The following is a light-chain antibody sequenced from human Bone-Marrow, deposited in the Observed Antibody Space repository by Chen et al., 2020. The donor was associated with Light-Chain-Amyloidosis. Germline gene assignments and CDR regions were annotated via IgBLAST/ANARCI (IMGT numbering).Light chain of an antibody. CDR1: NIGSTS. J-gene: IGLJ3*02. V-gene: IGLV3-21*02. CDR3: QVWDRSSDRPV. CDR2: DDS. Sequence: SYVLTQPSSVSVAPGQTATIACGGNNIGSTSVHWYQPTPGQAPLLVVYDDSDRPSGIPERVSGSNSGNTATLTISRVEAGDEADYYGQVWDRSSDRPVFVGGTKLTVL.